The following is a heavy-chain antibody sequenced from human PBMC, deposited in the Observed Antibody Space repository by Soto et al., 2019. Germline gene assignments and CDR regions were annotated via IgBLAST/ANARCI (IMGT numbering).Heavy chain of an antibody. D-gene: IGHD3-3*01. V-gene: IGHV3-15*07. CDR2: IKSKIDCGTK. Sequence: GGSLRLSCAASGFTFSNAWMNWVRQAPGKGLEWVGRIKSKIDCGTKDYAAPVKVIFTFSRDDSKNTLYLQLNSLKTEDTALYYCTTVPDVNIGYDFWSGYRSTDAFDIWGQGTMVTVSS. J-gene: IGHJ3*02. CDR1: GFTFSNAW. CDR3: TTVPDVNIGYDFWSGYRSTDAFDI.